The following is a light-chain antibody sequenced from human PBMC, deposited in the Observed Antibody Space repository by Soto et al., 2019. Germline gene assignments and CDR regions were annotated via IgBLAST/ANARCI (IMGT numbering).Light chain of an antibody. CDR3: QQYGTSPPWT. J-gene: IGKJ1*01. CDR1: QSISSSY. Sequence: EIVLTQSPGTLSLSPGERATLSCRASQSISSSYLAWYQQKPGQAPRLLIYGASSRATGIPDRFSGSGSGTDFTLTISRLEPEDCAVYYCQQYGTSPPWTFGGGTTVVVK. V-gene: IGKV3-20*01. CDR2: GAS.